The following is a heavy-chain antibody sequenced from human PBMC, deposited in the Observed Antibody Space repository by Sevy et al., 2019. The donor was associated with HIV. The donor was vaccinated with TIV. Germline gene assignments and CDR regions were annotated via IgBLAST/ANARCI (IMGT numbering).Heavy chain of an antibody. CDR1: GLIFNSYV. CDR2: ISGSGGYT. CDR3: ARVAGGGSHTDYYDSSGYYPRRYYYYGMDV. Sequence: GGSLRLSCAASGLIFNSYVMSWVRQAPGKGLEWVSRISGSGGYTYYADSVKGRFTISRDNSNNMLYLQMNSLRAEDTAVYYCARVAGGGSHTDYYDSSGYYPRRYYYYGMDVWGQGTTVTVSS. V-gene: IGHV3-23*01. J-gene: IGHJ6*02. D-gene: IGHD3-22*01.